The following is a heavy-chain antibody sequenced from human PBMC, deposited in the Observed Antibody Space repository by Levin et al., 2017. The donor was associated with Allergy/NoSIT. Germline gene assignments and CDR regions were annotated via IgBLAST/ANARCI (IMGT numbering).Heavy chain of an antibody. Sequence: KVSCKGSGYRFTSYWIGWVRQMPGKGLEWMGIIYPSDSDTRYSPSFQGLVTISADKSIGTAYLQWSSLKASYTAIYYCARRGKDSYYYYMDVWGKGTTVTVSS. V-gene: IGHV5-51*01. CDR2: IYPSDSDT. CDR3: ARRGKDSYYYYMDV. CDR1: GYRFTSYW. D-gene: IGHD4-23*01. J-gene: IGHJ6*03.